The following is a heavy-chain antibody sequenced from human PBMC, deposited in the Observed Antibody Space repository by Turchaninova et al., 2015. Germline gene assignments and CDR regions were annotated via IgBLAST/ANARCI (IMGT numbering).Heavy chain of an antibody. D-gene: IGHD6-19*01. CDR1: GYTFTGYY. V-gene: IGHV1-2*04. J-gene: IGHJ3*02. Sequence: QVQLVQSGAEVKKPGASVKVSCKASGYTFTGYYMHWVRQAHGQGLEGMGWINPNRGVTKYAEKVQGWVRSRGETSNSQAYMELSRLRYDDTAVYYCAVALGSGTAFDIWGQGTMVTVSS. CDR3: AVALGSGTAFDI. CDR2: INPNRGVT.